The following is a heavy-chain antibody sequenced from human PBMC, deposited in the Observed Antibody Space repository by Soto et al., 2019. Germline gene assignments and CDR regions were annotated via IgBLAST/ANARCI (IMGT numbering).Heavy chain of an antibody. CDR1: GFTFSSYG. CDR2: ISYDGSNK. CDR3: PKNGDLGDCSGGSCYTFDY. V-gene: IGHV3-30*18. Sequence: GGSLRLSCAASGFTFSSYGMHWVRQAPGKGLEWVAVISYDGSNKYYADSVKCRFTISRDNSKNTLYLQMNSLRAEDTAVYYCPKNGDLGDCSGGSCYTFDYWGQGALVTVSS. D-gene: IGHD2-15*01. J-gene: IGHJ4*02.